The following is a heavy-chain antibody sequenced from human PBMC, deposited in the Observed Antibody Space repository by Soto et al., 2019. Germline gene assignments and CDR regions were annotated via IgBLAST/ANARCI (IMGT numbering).Heavy chain of an antibody. D-gene: IGHD3-3*02. V-gene: IGHV1-8*01. CDR1: GDTFTNFD. CDR3: ARYIFGQGFKA. CDR2: MRADSGHS. Sequence: QVQLVQPGTEVRKPGASVKVSCETSGDTFTNFDLNWVRQASGQGLEWIGWMRADSGHSGHARKFQGRVSMTRDTSRRTAYMELSRLRAEDTAVYYCARYIFGQGFKAWGQGTLVFVSS. J-gene: IGHJ5*02.